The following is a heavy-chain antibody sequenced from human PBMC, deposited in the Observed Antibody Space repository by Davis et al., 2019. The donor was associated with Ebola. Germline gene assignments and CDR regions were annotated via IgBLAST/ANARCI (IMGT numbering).Heavy chain of an antibody. CDR3: ARDSYDYGSGSYYTWFDP. D-gene: IGHD3-10*01. CDR2: ISSSSSYI. V-gene: IGHV3-21*01. CDR1: GFTFSSYS. J-gene: IGHJ5*02. Sequence: GGSLRLSCAASGFTFSSYSMNWVRQAPGKGLEWVSSISSSSSYIYYTDSVKGRFTISRDNAKNSLYLQMNSLRAEDTAVYYCARDSYDYGSGSYYTWFDPWGQGTLVTVSS.